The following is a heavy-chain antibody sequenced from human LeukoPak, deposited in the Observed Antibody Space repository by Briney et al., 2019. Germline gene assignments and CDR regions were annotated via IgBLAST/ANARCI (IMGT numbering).Heavy chain of an antibody. V-gene: IGHV3-11*01. CDR3: ATDRRPYSYFFDH. D-gene: IGHD2-15*01. J-gene: IGHJ4*02. Sequence: PGGSLRHSCAASGVTFSDYYMSWIRQAPGMGLEWVAYITGSGATIYYADSVKGRFTISRDNAKKSLYLQMNSLRDEDTAVYYCATDRRPYSYFFDHWGQGTLVTVSS. CDR1: GVTFSDYY. CDR2: ITGSGATI.